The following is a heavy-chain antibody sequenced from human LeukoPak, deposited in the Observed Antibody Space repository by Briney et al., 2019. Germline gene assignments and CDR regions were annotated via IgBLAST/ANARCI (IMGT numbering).Heavy chain of an antibody. V-gene: IGHV1-18*01. J-gene: IGHJ4*02. CDR3: ARARYSSGWYVSDY. CDR2: ISAYNGNT. CDR1: GHTFTSYG. D-gene: IGHD6-19*01. Sequence: ASVKVSCKASGHTFTSYGISWVRQAPGQGLEWMGWISAYNGNTNYAQKLQGRVTMTTDTSTSTAYMELRSLRSDDTAVYYCARARYSSGWYVSDYWGQGTLVTVSS.